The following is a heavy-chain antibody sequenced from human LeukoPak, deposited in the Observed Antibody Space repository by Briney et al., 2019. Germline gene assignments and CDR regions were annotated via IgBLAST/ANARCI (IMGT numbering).Heavy chain of an antibody. Sequence: PSETLSLTCTVSGYSISSGYYWGWIRQPPGKGLEWIGSIYYSGSTYYNPSLKSRVTISVDTSKNQFSLKLNSVTAADTAVFYCAANSADYNTLGSSYKVWGQGTLVTVSS. V-gene: IGHV4-38-2*02. D-gene: IGHD3-10*01. J-gene: IGHJ4*02. CDR2: IYYSGST. CDR1: GYSISSGYY. CDR3: AANSADYNTLGSSYKV.